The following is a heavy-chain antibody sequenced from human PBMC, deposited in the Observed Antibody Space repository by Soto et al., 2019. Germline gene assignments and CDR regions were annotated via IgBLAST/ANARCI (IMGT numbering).Heavy chain of an antibody. CDR3: AIHNGSLWSLAEYFHH. V-gene: IGHV4-34*02. D-gene: IGHD2-21*01. Sequence: QAQLQQWGAGLLKPSETLSLTCAVYGGSLAGHYWSWIRQSPGKGLEWIGGITHTGSTNYNPSLKSRVTISVDTSKNQFSLKLTSVTAADTAIYYCAIHNGSLWSLAEYFHHWGQGTLVTVSS. J-gene: IGHJ1*01. CDR2: ITHTGST. CDR1: GGSLAGHY.